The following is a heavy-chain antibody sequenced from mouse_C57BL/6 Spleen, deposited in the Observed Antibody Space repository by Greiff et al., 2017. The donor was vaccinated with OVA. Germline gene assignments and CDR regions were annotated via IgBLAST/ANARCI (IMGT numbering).Heavy chain of an antibody. Sequence: EVQLQESGEGLVKPGGSLKLSCAASGFTFSSYAMSWVRQTPEKRLEWVAYISSGGDYIYYADTVKGRFTISRDNARNTLYLQMSSLKSEDTAMYYWTRDPPPTTVVAHWYFDVWGTGTTVTVSS. CDR2: ISSGGDYI. CDR3: TRDPPPTTVVAHWYFDV. D-gene: IGHD1-1*01. J-gene: IGHJ1*03. V-gene: IGHV5-9-1*02. CDR1: GFTFSSYA.